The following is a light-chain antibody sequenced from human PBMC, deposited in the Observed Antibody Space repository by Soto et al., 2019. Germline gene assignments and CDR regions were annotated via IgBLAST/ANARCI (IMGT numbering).Light chain of an antibody. Sequence: EVVLTQSPATLSLSPGERATLSCRASQSVSSYLAWYQQKPGQAPRLLIYDASSRATGVPARFSGSGSGTEFTLTISSLKAEDFAVYYCQQYNDRPPLTFGGGTKVDIK. CDR2: DAS. CDR3: QQYNDRPPLT. V-gene: IGKV3-11*01. J-gene: IGKJ4*01. CDR1: QSVSSY.